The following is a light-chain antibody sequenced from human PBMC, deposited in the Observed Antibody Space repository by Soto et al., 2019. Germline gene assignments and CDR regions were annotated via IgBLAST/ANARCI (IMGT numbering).Light chain of an antibody. CDR3: QNYNSAPWT. Sequence: IQMTQSPSSLSASLVDRVTITCRASPDITDYLAWYQQKPGQVPKLLIYAASTLQSGVPSRFTASGSGTDFTLTITGLQPEDFATYYCQNYNSAPWTFGQGTKVDI. CDR2: AAS. J-gene: IGKJ1*01. V-gene: IGKV1-27*01. CDR1: PDITDY.